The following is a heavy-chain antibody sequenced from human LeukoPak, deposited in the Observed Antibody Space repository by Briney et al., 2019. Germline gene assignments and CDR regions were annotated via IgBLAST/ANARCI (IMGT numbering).Heavy chain of an antibody. V-gene: IGHV1-18*01. J-gene: IGHJ4*02. CDR1: GYTFTSYG. Sequence: ASVKVSCKASGYTFTSYGISWVRQAPGQGLEWMGWISAYNGNTNYAQKVQGRVTMTTDTSTSTAYMELRSLRPDDTAVYYCARIWDSSGYFDYWGQGTLVTVSS. CDR2: ISAYNGNT. D-gene: IGHD3-22*01. CDR3: ARIWDSSGYFDY.